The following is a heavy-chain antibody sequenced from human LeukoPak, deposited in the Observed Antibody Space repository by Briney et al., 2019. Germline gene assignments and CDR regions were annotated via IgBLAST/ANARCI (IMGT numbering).Heavy chain of an antibody. V-gene: IGHV4-30-2*01. CDR3: ARVIEHVTIFGVVIPGPGDY. J-gene: IGHJ4*02. CDR2: IYHSGST. CDR1: GGSISSGGYY. D-gene: IGHD3-3*01. Sequence: PSQTLSLTCTVSGGSISSGGYYWSWIRQPPGKGLEWIEYIYHSGSTYYNPSLKSRVTISVDRSKNQFSLKLSSVTAADTAVYYCARVIEHVTIFGVVIPGPGDYWGQGTLVTVSS.